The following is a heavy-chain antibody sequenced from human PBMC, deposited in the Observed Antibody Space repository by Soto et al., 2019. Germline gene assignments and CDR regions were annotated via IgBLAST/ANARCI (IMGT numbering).Heavy chain of an antibody. J-gene: IGHJ4*02. D-gene: IGHD2-15*01. CDR1: GFTFSSST. CDR3: AEGVGWYSYQTCNVLTI. V-gene: IGHV1-58*02. Sequence: QMQLVQSGPEVKKPGTSVKVSCKASGFTFSSSTIQWVRQARGQSLEWLGWIVVASGVRNYAQRFQERATITKGLSTSTADRGLSSLRSENTAVCYCAEGVGWYSYQTCNVLTIWCQGTTVTVSS. CDR2: IVVASGVR.